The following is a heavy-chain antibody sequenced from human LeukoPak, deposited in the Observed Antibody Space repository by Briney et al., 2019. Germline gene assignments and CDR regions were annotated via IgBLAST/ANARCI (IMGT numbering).Heavy chain of an antibody. CDR1: GGSISSSDYY. Sequence: PSETLSLTCTVSGGSISSSDYYWGWSRQPPGKGLEWIGTISYSGSTYYNPSLKSRVTISVDTSKNQFSLKLSSLTAADTAVCYCARLVQTGTYKGFCDYWGQGTLVTVSS. V-gene: IGHV4-39*01. CDR3: ARLVQTGTYKGFCDY. D-gene: IGHD1-26*01. CDR2: ISYSGST. J-gene: IGHJ4*02.